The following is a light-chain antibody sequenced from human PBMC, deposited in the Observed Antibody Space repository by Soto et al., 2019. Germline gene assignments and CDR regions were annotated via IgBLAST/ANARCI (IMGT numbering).Light chain of an antibody. CDR1: SGDVGSFNL. V-gene: IGLV2-23*02. CDR2: EVT. CDR3: CAYAGGSIYVL. J-gene: IGLJ2*01. Sequence: QSALTQPASVSGSPGQSVTLSCTGTSGDVGSFNLVPWYQQHPGKAPNLLIYEVTKRPSGVSSRFSGSKSGNTASLTISGLQAEDAADYYCCAYAGGSIYVLFGGGTKVTVL.